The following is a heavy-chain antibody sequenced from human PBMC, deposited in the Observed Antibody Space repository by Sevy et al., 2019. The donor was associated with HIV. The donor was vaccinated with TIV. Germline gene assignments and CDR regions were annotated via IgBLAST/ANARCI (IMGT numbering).Heavy chain of an antibody. CDR2: ISYEGTET. CDR3: ARDGGYSSKWSPLY. J-gene: IGHJ4*01. Sequence: GGSLRLSCAASGFAFSTHAMHWVRQAPGKGLEWVAVISYEGTETFYAASVEGRFTISRDNSKNMLSLQINSLKPEDTAVYYCARDGGYSSKWSPLYWGHGTLVTVSS. CDR1: GFAFSTHA. V-gene: IGHV3-30-3*01. D-gene: IGHD6-19*01.